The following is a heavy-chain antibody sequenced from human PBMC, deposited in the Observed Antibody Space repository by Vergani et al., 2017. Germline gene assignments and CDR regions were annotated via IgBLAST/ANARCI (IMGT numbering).Heavy chain of an antibody. CDR2: IIPILGIA. Sequence: QVQLVQSGAEVKKPGSSVKVSCKASGGTFSSYAISWVRQAPGQGLEWMGRIIPILGIANYAQKFQGRVTITADKSTSTAYMELSSLRSEDTAVYYCARHGLVMGAFDIWGQGTMVTVSS. D-gene: IGHD3/OR15-3a*01. J-gene: IGHJ3*02. CDR1: GGTFSSYA. CDR3: ARHGLVMGAFDI. V-gene: IGHV1-69*04.